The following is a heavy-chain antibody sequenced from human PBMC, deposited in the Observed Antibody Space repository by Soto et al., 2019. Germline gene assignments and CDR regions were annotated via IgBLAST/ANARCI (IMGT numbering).Heavy chain of an antibody. J-gene: IGHJ6*02. Sequence: GSLRLSCAASGFTFDNYAMRWVRQAPGKGLEWVSAMSRTGCSTYYADPVKGRFTISRDNSKNMLYLQMTSLRAEDTAVYYCAKQGDYFYGMDVWGQGTTVTVSS. V-gene: IGHV3-23*01. CDR3: AKQGDYFYGMDV. CDR2: MSRTGCST. CDR1: GFTFDNYA.